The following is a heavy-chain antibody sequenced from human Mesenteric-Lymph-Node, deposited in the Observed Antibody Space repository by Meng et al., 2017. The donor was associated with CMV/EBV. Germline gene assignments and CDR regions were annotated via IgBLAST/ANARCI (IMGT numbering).Heavy chain of an antibody. Sequence: SETLSLTCTVSGYSISSGYYWGWIRQPPGKGLEWIGSIYYSGSTYYNPSLKSRVTISVDTSKNQFSLKLSSVTAADTAVYYCARHYSVGESFLQFGIDYWGQGTLVTVSS. V-gene: IGHV4-38-2*02. J-gene: IGHJ4*02. CDR2: IYYSGST. CDR1: GYSISSGYY. D-gene: IGHD3-10*01. CDR3: ARHYSVGESFLQFGIDY.